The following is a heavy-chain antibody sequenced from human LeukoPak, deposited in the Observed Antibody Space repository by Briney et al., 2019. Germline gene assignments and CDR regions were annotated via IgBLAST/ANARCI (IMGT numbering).Heavy chain of an antibody. J-gene: IGHJ4*02. Sequence: PGGSLRLSCVSSGFSFSNYGMHWVRQAPGKGLEWVAVIWYDGSNKYYADSVKGRFTISRDNSKNTLYLQMNSLRAEDTAVYYCARESGYSSSWRTFDYWGQGTLVTVSS. D-gene: IGHD6-13*01. V-gene: IGHV3-33*08. CDR3: ARESGYSSSWRTFDY. CDR2: IWYDGSNK. CDR1: GFSFSNYG.